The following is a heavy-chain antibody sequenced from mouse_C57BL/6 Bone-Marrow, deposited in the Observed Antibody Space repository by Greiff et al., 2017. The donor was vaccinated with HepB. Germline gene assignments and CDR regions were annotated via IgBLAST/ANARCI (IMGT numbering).Heavy chain of an antibody. D-gene: IGHD1-1*01. CDR3: ARDCPIGYYGSSYPDWYFDV. Sequence: EVKVVESEGGLVQPGSSMKLSCTASGFTFSDYYMAWVRQVPEKGLEWVANINYDGSSTYYLDSLKSRFIISRDNAKNILYLQMSSLKSEDTATYYCARDCPIGYYGSSYPDWYFDVWGTGTTVTVSS. J-gene: IGHJ1*03. CDR2: INYDGSST. V-gene: IGHV5-16*01. CDR1: GFTFSDYY.